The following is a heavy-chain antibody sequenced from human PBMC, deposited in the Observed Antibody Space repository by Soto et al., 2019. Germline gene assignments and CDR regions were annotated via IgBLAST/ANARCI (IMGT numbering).Heavy chain of an antibody. Sequence: SETLSLTCTVSGGSVSSGSYYWSWIRQPPGKGLEWIGYIYYSGSTNYNPSLKSRVTISVDTSKNQFSLRLSSVTAADTAVYYCARDQHSGSYYSPRYFDYWGQGTLVTVSS. CDR2: IYYSGST. J-gene: IGHJ4*02. CDR1: GGSVSSGSYY. V-gene: IGHV4-61*01. D-gene: IGHD1-26*01. CDR3: ARDQHSGSYYSPRYFDY.